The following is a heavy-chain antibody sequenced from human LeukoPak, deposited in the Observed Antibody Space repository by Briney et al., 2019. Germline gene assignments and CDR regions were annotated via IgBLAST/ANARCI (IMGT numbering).Heavy chain of an antibody. CDR2: IKLDGSEK. CDR1: GFTFGKYW. V-gene: IGHV3-7*03. CDR3: ARGQCYTWRRRGNCVF. J-gene: IGHJ4*02. Sequence: GGSLRLSCVASGFTFGKYWMSWVRQAPGKGLEWVANIKLDGSEKNYVDSVKGRFTISRDNTKNSLYLQMNSLRVEDTAVFYCARGQCYTWRRRGNCVFWGEGTVVIVPT. D-gene: IGHD2-8*01.